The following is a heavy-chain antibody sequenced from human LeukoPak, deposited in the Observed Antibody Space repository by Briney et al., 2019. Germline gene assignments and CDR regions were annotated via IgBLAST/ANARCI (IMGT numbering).Heavy chain of an antibody. CDR2: ISSSGSTI. Sequence: GGSLRLSCAASGFTFSSYEMNWVRQAPGKGLEWVSYISSSGSTIYYADSVKGRFTISRDNAKNSLYLQMNSLRAEDTAVYYCARDHYYDGSDYWGQGTLVTVSS. CDR3: ARDHYYDGSDY. J-gene: IGHJ4*02. V-gene: IGHV3-48*03. D-gene: IGHD3-22*01. CDR1: GFTFSSYE.